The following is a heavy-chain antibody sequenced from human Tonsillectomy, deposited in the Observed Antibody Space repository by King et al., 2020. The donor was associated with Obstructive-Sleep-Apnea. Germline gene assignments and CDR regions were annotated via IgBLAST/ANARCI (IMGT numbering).Heavy chain of an antibody. J-gene: IGHJ4*02. V-gene: IGHV4-31*03. CDR1: GGSLSSGGYY. CDR3: ARAFGYSSSWPLEY. CDR2: IYYSGST. Sequence: VQLQESGPGLVKPSQTLSLTCTVSGGSLSSGGYYWSWIRHHPGKGLEWIGYIYYSGSTYSNPSLKSRVNISVDTSKTQFSLKLSSVTAADTAVYYCARAFGYSSSWPLEYWGQGTLVTVSS. D-gene: IGHD6-13*01.